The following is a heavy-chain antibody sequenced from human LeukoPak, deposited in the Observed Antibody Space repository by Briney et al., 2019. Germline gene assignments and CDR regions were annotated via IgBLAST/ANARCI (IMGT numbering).Heavy chain of an antibody. J-gene: IGHJ4*02. CDR2: IYPGDSDT. D-gene: IGHD2-2*01. CDR3: ASSVTYCTSTTCTFDY. V-gene: IGHV5-51*01. CDR1: GYSFTSYW. Sequence: GESLKISCKGSGYSFTSYWIGWVRQMPGKGLEWMGIIYPGDSDTRYSPSFQGQVTISADKSISTAYLQWSSLKASDTAMYYCASSVTYCTSTTCTFDYWGQGTLVTVSS.